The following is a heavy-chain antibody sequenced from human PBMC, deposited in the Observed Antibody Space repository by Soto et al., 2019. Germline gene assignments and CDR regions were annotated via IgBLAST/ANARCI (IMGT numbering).Heavy chain of an antibody. J-gene: IGHJ4*02. CDR1: GGSISSYY. Sequence: PSETLSLTCTVSGGSISSYYWSWIRQPPGKGLEWIGYIYYSGSTNYNPSLKSRVTISVDTSKNQFSLKLSSVTAADTAVYYCARTPDYYDSSGYYHLDYWGQGTLVTVS. V-gene: IGHV4-59*01. CDR3: ARTPDYYDSSGYYHLDY. CDR2: IYYSGST. D-gene: IGHD3-22*01.